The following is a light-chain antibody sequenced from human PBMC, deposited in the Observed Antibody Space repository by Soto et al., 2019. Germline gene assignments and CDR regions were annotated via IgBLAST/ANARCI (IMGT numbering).Light chain of an antibody. CDR3: AAWDVSPNGYV. Sequence: QPVLTQPPSASGTPGQRVTISCSGSSFNFGRSTVKWLQQLPGTAPTLLIYSNYQRPSGVPDRFSGSKSGTSASLAISGLQSEDEADYYCAAWDVSPNGYVFGSVTKLTVL. CDR1: SFNFGRST. J-gene: IGLJ1*01. V-gene: IGLV1-44*01. CDR2: SNY.